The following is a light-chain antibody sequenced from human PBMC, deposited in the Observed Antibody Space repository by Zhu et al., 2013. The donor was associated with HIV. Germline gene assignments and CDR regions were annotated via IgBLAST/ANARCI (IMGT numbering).Light chain of an antibody. CDR3: QHVNNNAA. CDR2: DAS. J-gene: IGKJ3*01. CDR1: QGISSG. Sequence: AIQLTQSPSSLSASVGDRVTITCRASQGISSGLAWYQHKPGKAPKLLIYDASSLKSGVPSRFSGSGSGTDYTLTIISLQPEDFASYYCQHVNNNAAFGPGTKV. V-gene: IGKV1D-13*01.